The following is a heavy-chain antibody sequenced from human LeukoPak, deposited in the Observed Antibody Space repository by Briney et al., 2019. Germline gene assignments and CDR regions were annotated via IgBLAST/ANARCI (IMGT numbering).Heavy chain of an antibody. CDR2: ISGDGNST. CDR1: GFTFSSFW. CDR3: ATLPYYYDSSGSYYFDY. D-gene: IGHD3-22*01. V-gene: IGHV3-74*01. Sequence: GGSLRLSCAASGFTFSSFWMHWVRQTPGKGLVWVSGISGDGNSTNYADSVKGRFTISRDNSKNTLYLQMNSLRAEDTAVYYCATLPYYYDSSGSYYFDYWGQGTLVTVSS. J-gene: IGHJ4*02.